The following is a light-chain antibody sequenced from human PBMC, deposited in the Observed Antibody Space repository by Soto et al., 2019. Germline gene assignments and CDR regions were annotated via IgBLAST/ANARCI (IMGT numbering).Light chain of an antibody. J-gene: IGKJ4*01. CDR3: QERNRGLRGT. CDR1: QSVSVN. CDR2: SAS. V-gene: IGKV3-11*01. Sequence: EIVMTQSPATLSLSPGERATLSCRASQSVSVNFAWYQHKPGQAPRPLIYSASDRAPGIPARFSGSGSGTDFTLTISSLEPEDFAVYYCQERNRGLRGTFGAGTKVDI.